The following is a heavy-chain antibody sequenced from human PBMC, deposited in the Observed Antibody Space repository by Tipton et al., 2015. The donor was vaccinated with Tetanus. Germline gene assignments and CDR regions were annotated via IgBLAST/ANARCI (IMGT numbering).Heavy chain of an antibody. J-gene: IGHJ4*02. Sequence: VQLVQSGAEVKEPGESLKISCKDSGYNFTHYWIGWVRQMPGKRLERMGVVYPCDSDTKYSPSFKGQVTISVDKSINTTYLRWSNLKASGTARYYCAGHRGYNSGPDLDYWGQGTLVSVSS. CDR2: VYPCDSDT. CDR1: GYNFTHYW. D-gene: IGHD5-12*01. CDR3: AGHRGYNSGPDLDY. V-gene: IGHV5-51*01.